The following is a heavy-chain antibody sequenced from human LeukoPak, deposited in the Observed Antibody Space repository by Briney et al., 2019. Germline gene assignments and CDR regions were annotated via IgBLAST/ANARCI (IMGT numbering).Heavy chain of an antibody. V-gene: IGHV4-34*01. CDR2: INHSGST. J-gene: IGHJ4*02. D-gene: IGHD2-15*01. CDR3: ARVVAATRPFDY. Sequence: SETLSLTCAVYGGSFSGYYWSWIRQPPGKGLEWIGEINHSGSTNYNPSLKSRVTISVDTSKNQFSLKLSSVTAADTAVYYCARVVAATRPFDYWGQGTLVTVSS. CDR1: GGSFSGYY.